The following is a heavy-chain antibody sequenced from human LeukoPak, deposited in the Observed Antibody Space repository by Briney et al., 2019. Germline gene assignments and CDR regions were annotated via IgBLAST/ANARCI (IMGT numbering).Heavy chain of an antibody. D-gene: IGHD3-22*01. CDR2: INHSGST. Sequence: GSLRLSCAASGFTVSSNYMSWIRQPPGKGLEWIGEINHSGSTNYNPSLKSRVTISVDTSKNQFSLKLSPVTAADTAVYYCARGPGSGYAFDIWGQGTMVTVSS. V-gene: IGHV4-34*01. CDR1: GFTVSSNY. CDR3: ARGPGSGYAFDI. J-gene: IGHJ3*02.